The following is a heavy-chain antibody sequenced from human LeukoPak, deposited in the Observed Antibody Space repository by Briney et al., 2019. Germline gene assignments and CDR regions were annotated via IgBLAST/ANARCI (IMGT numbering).Heavy chain of an antibody. CDR2: IHDNGDS. CDR3: ARAPSGCGGTCPSDH. Sequence: SETPFLTCTVSGCSLSGYFWSLTPQPPRKGLEWIWRIHDNGDSNHNPSLKSRVTMALDTSGNQVSLKLTSVTAADTAVYYCARAPSGCGGTCPSDHWGPGTLVTVSS. J-gene: IGHJ4*02. V-gene: IGHV4-4*07. CDR1: GCSLSGYF. D-gene: IGHD2-15*01.